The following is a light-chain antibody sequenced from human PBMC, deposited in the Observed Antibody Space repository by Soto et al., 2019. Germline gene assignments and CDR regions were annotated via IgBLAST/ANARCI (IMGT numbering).Light chain of an antibody. V-gene: IGKV3-20*01. CDR1: HSVSSSY. CDR3: QQYGSSPPIT. CDR2: GAS. J-gene: IGKJ5*01. Sequence: EIVLTQSPGTLSLSPGERATLSCRASHSVSSSYLAWYQQKAGQAPRLLIYGASSRATGIPDRFSGSGSGTDFTLTISRLKPEDFAVYYCQQYGSSPPITFGQGTRLEIK.